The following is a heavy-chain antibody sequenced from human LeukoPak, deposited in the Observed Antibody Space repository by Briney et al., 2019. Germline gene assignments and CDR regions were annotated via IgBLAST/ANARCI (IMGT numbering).Heavy chain of an antibody. CDR2: IYYSGST. CDR1: GGSISSSSYY. J-gene: IGHJ5*02. Sequence: SETLSLTCTVSGGSISSSSYYWGWIRQPPGKGLEWIGSIYYSGSTYYNPSLKSRFTISVDTSKNQFSLKLSSVTAADTAVYYCARHVFPGTSIAAAGTNWFDPWGQGTLVTVSS. CDR3: ARHVFPGTSIAAAGTNWFDP. D-gene: IGHD6-13*01. V-gene: IGHV4-39*01.